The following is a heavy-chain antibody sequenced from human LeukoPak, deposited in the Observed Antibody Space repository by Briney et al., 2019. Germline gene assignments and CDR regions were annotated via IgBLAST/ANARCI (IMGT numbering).Heavy chain of an antibody. CDR1: GGYISSYY. CDR2: FYYSGST. Sequence: SETLSLNCTVSGGYISSYYWSWIRQPPGKGLEWIGYFYYSGSTNYDPSLKSRVTISVDTSKKQFSLKLTSVTSTDTAVYYCARLRELPHPDYWGQGTLVTVSS. V-gene: IGHV4-59*08. CDR3: ARLRELPHPDY. D-gene: IGHD1-26*01. J-gene: IGHJ4*02.